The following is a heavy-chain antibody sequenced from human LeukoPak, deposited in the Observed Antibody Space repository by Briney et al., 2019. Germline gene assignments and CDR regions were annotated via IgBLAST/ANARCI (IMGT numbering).Heavy chain of an antibody. V-gene: IGHV3-23*01. D-gene: IGHD2-2*01. CDR2: ISGSGGST. CDR1: GFTFSSYA. CDR3: AKFKYQLLNYYYYYMDV. J-gene: IGHJ6*03. Sequence: QTGGSLRLSCAASGFTFSSYAMSWVRQAPGKGLEWVSAISGSGGSTYYADSVKGRFTISRDNSKNTLYLQMNSLRAEDTAVYYCAKFKYQLLNYYYYYMDVWGKGTTVTVSS.